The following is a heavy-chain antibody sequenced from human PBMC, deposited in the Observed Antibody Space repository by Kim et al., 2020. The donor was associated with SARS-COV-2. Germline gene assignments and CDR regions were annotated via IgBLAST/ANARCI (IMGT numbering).Heavy chain of an antibody. Sequence: GGSLRLSCAASGFTFSTYGMYWVRQAPGKGLEWVALISYDGSNEYYADSVKGRFTISRDKSKNTLYLQMNSLRAEDTALFYCAKALLRGVNYYYYGMDVWGQGTTVTVSS. CDR2: ISYDGSNE. CDR1: GFTFSTYG. V-gene: IGHV3-30*18. D-gene: IGHD3-10*01. CDR3: AKALLRGVNYYYYGMDV. J-gene: IGHJ6*02.